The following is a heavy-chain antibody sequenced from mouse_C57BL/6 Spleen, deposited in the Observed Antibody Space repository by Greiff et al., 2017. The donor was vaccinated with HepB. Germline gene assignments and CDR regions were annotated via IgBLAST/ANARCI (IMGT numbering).Heavy chain of an antibody. CDR2: ISDGGSYT. V-gene: IGHV5-4*01. D-gene: IGHD2-5*01. CDR3: ARVGPTIVTTWYFDV. CDR1: GFTFSSYA. J-gene: IGHJ1*03. Sequence: EVQVVESGGGLVKPGGSLKLSCAASGFTFSSYAMSWVRQTPEKRLEWVATISDGGSYTYYPDNVKGRFTISRDNAKNNRYLQMSHLKSEDTAMYYCARVGPTIVTTWYFDVWGTGTTVTVSS.